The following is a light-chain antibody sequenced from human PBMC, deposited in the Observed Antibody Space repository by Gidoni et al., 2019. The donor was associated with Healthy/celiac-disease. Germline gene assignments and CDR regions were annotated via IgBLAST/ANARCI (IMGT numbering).Light chain of an antibody. V-gene: IGLV3-1*01. CDR1: KMGDKY. Sequence: SYELTPPPSVSVSPGQTASITCSGDKMGDKYACWYQQKPGQSPVLVIYQDSKRLSGIPERFSGSNSGNTATLTISGTQAMDEADYYCQAWDSSNVVFGGGTKLTVL. CDR3: QAWDSSNVV. J-gene: IGLJ2*01. CDR2: QDS.